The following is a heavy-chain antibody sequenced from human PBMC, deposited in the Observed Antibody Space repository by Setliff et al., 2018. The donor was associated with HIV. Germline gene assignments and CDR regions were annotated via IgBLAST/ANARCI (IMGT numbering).Heavy chain of an antibody. CDR2: IYPGDSDT. CDR1: GYNFTSNW. D-gene: IGHD3-22*01. Sequence: GESLKISCKGSGYNFTSNWIGWVRQMPGKGLEWMGIIYPGDSDTRYSPSFQGQVTISADKSISTAYLQWSSLKASDTAMYYCARPYFHQSSDAFQIWGQGTMVTVSS. V-gene: IGHV5-51*01. J-gene: IGHJ3*02. CDR3: ARPYFHQSSDAFQI.